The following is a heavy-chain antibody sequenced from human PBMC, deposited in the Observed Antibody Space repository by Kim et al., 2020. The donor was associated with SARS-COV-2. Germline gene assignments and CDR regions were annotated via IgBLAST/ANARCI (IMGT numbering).Heavy chain of an antibody. CDR2: INHSGST. D-gene: IGHD3-3*01. J-gene: IGHJ5*01. V-gene: IGHV4-34*01. Sequence: SETLSLTCAVYGGSFSGYYWSWIRQPPGKGLEWIGEINHSGSTNYNPSLKSRVTISVDTSKNQFSLKLSSVTAADTAVYSCASIRVHTIFCVVASSYNW. CDR1: GGSFSGYY. CDR3: ASIRVHTIFCVVASSYNW.